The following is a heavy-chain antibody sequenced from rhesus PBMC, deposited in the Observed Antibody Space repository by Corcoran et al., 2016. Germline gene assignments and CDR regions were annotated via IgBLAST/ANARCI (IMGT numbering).Heavy chain of an antibody. CDR2: IYSSSGNT. CDR3: ARDSREYCTGSGCYWPYGLDS. J-gene: IGHJ6*01. CDR1: GGSISGGYYY. D-gene: IGHD2-21*01. V-gene: IGHV4S12*01. Sequence: LVKPLETLSLTCAVSGGSISGGYYYWSWIRQPPGKGLEWIGGIYSSSGNTYYNPPLKSRVTISKDTSKNQFSRKLSSVTAADTAVYYCARDSREYCTGSGCYWPYGLDSWGQGVVVTVSS.